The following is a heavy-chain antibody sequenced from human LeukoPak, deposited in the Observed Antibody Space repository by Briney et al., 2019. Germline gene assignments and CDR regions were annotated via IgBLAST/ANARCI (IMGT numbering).Heavy chain of an antibody. J-gene: IGHJ5*02. CDR2: ISYDGSKK. Sequence: GGSLRLSCAASGFIFSISDMHWVRQAPGKGLQWVAFISYDGSKKHCADSVQGRCTISRDNSKNTLSLQLNSLRPDDTAVFYCSQGLLSWGQGTLLTVAA. V-gene: IGHV3-30*02. CDR1: GFIFSISD. CDR3: SQGLLS.